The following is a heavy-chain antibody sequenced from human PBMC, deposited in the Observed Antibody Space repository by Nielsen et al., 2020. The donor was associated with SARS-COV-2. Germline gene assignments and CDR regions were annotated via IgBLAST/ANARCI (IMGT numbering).Heavy chain of an antibody. D-gene: IGHD6-13*01. V-gene: IGHV1-69*13. CDR3: ARNIAAAIDY. CDR1: LGTFISYA. CDR2: IIPIFGTA. Sequence: AETVPCMASLGTFISYATFRVRQAPEQPLEGMGGIIPIFGTANYAQKFQGRVTITADESTSTAYMELSSLRSEETAVYYCARNIAAAIDYWGQGTLVTGSS. J-gene: IGHJ4*02.